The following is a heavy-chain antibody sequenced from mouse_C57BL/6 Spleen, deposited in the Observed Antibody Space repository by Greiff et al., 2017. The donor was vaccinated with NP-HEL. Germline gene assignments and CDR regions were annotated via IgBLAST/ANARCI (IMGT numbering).Heavy chain of an antibody. Sequence: VQLKQPGAELVKPGASVKLSCKASGYTFTSYWMHWVKQRPGQGLEWIGMIHPNSGSTNYNEKFKSKATLTVDKSSSTAYMQLSSLTSEDSAVYYCARVEYYYGSSGAMDYWGQGTSVTVSS. CDR2: IHPNSGST. CDR1: GYTFTSYW. V-gene: IGHV1-64*01. D-gene: IGHD1-1*01. J-gene: IGHJ4*01. CDR3: ARVEYYYGSSGAMDY.